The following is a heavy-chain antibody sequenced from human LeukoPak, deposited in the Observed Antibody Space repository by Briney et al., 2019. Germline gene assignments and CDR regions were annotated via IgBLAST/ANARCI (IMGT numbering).Heavy chain of an antibody. Sequence: GGSLTLSCAASGLTFSDYYMSWIRQPPGKGLEWVSYISSSGSTIYYADSVKGRFTISRDNAKNSLYLQMNSLRAEDTAVYYCARDNSGSYENDYWGQGTLVTVSS. CDR3: ARDNSGSYENDY. D-gene: IGHD1-26*01. CDR2: ISSSGSTI. V-gene: IGHV3-11*01. CDR1: GLTFSDYY. J-gene: IGHJ4*02.